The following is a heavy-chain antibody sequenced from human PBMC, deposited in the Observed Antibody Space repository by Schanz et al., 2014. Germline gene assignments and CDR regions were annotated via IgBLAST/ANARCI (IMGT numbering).Heavy chain of an antibody. CDR2: MIGSGSSV. V-gene: IGHV3-23*01. CDR1: GFTFSIYG. J-gene: IGHJ4*02. Sequence: EVQLLESGGGLVQPGGSLRLSCAASGFTFSIYGMSWVRQAPGKGLEWVSRMIGSGSSVFYADSVKGRFTISRDSLKNTVYLQMNSLRAGDTAVYYCAKDGRLPYYGTGSDFDYWGQGTLVAVSS. CDR3: AKDGRLPYYGTGSDFDY. D-gene: IGHD3-22*01.